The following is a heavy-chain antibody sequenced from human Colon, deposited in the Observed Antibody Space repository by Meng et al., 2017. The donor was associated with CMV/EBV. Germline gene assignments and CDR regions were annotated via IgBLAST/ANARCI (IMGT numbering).Heavy chain of an antibody. CDR2: IYSNGRI. J-gene: IGHJ1*01. V-gene: IGHV4-4*07. D-gene: IGHD3-10*01. CDR1: GCPISGHS. CDR3: GRAGARGVPIDV. Sequence: ASGPGRVKPSETLSLTCPVPGCPISGHSWTWIRRPAGEGLQWLGRIYSNGRIDENYSLRSRVTISVDTSKNQLSLRLTSVTAADTAVYYCGRAGARGVPIDVWGRGTLVTVSS.